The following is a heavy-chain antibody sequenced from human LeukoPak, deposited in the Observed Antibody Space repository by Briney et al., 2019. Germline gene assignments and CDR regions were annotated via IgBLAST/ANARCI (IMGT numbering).Heavy chain of an antibody. CDR3: ARGGPLSAARLGY. J-gene: IGHJ4*02. D-gene: IGHD6-6*01. V-gene: IGHV4-34*01. CDR1: GGSFSGYY. CDR2: INHSGST. Sequence: SETLSLTCAVYGGSFSGYYWSWIRQPPGEGLEWIGEINHSGSTNYNPSLKSRVTISVDTSKNQFSLKLNSVTAADTAVYYCARGGPLSAARLGYWGQGTLVTVSS.